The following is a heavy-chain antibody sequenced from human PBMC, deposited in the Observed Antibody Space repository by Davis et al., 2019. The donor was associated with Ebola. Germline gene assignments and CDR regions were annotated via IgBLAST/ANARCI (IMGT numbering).Heavy chain of an antibody. V-gene: IGHV1-18*04. Sequence: AASVKVSCKASGYTFTSYGITWVRQAPGQGLEWMGWINPHNGNTNYAQNVQGRVIMTPDTATTTAYMEVGSLRSDDTAVYYCARAQFPTTSDHWGQGTLVTVSS. CDR2: INPHNGNT. D-gene: IGHD1-1*01. CDR1: GYTFTSYG. J-gene: IGHJ4*02. CDR3: ARAQFPTTSDH.